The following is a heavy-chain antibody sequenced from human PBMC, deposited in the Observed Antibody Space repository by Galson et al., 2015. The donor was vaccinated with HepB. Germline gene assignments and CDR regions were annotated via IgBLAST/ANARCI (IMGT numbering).Heavy chain of an antibody. J-gene: IGHJ6*02. CDR1: GGTFSSNA. Sequence: SVKVSCKASGGTFSSNAINWVRQAPGHGLEWMGGTIPIFRTPSYAQKFQGRVTVTAAESTGTAYMELSSLRSEDTAVYYWARDLCSSTACRYYYSMDGWGQWTTFTVSS. CDR3: ARDLCSSTACRYYYSMDG. CDR2: TIPIFRTP. V-gene: IGHV1-69*13. D-gene: IGHD2-2*01.